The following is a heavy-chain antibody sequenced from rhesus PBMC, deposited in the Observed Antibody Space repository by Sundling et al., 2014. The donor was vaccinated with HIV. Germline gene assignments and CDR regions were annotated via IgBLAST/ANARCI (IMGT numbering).Heavy chain of an antibody. D-gene: IGHD2-21*01. Sequence: QVQLQESGPGLLKPSETLSLTCAVSGGSISGGYGWGWIRQPPGKGLEWIGSLYSSSGNTYYNPSLKSRVTISTDTSKNQFSLKLSSVTAADTAVYYCARDGYCTGSGCFPFDYWGQGVLVTVSS. CDR3: ARDGYCTGSGCFPFDY. CDR1: GGSISGGYG. V-gene: IGHV4-76*01. CDR2: LYSSSGNT. J-gene: IGHJ4*01.